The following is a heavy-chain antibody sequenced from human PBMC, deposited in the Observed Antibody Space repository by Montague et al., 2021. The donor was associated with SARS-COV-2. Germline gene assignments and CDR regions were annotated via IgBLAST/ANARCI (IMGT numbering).Heavy chain of an antibody. D-gene: IGHD5-24*01. CDR2: IYYSGST. V-gene: IGHV4-59*12. CDR1: GGSISTYY. CDR3: ARDGYNAHQNYWYFDL. J-gene: IGHJ2*01. Sequence: SETLSLTCTVSGGSISTYYWSWIRQPPGKGLEWIRYIYYSGSTNYSPSRKRRVTISVDTSKNQFSRKLSSVTAADTAVDYCARDGYNAHQNYWYFDLWGRGTLVTVSS.